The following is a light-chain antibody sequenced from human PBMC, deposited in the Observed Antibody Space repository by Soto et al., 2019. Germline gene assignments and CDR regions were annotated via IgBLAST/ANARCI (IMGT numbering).Light chain of an antibody. CDR1: KSLLQRDGNNH. J-gene: IGKJ1*01. Sequence: EPASISCRSSKSLLQRDGNNHLDWYLQKPGQSPQLLISLASNRASGVPERFSGGGTGTDFTLKISRVEAEDVGIYYCMQLLQTPWTFGQGTKVDIK. CDR2: LAS. V-gene: IGKV2-28*01. CDR3: MQLLQTPWT.